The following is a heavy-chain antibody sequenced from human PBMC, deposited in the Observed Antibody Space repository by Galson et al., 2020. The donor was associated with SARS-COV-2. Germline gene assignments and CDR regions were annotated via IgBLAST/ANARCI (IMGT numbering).Heavy chain of an antibody. J-gene: IGHJ3*02. V-gene: IGHV3-30*02. CDR2: IRYDGSNK. CDR1: GFTFSSYG. Sequence: GGSLRLSCAASGFTFSSYGMHWVRQAPGKGLEWVAFIRYDGSNKYYADSVKGRFTISRDNSKNTLYLQMNSLRAEDTAVYYCAREGVLVGADAFDIWGQGTMVTVSS. D-gene: IGHD1-26*01. CDR3: AREGVLVGADAFDI.